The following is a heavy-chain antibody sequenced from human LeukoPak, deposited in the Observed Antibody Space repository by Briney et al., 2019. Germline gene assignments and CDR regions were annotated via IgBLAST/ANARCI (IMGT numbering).Heavy chain of an antibody. J-gene: IGHJ6*03. CDR2: ISYDGSNK. D-gene: IGHD2-2*02. Sequence: GGSLRLSCAASGFTFSSYAMHWVRQAPGKGLEWGAVISYDGSNKYYADSVKGRFTISRDNSKNTLYLQMNSLRAEDTAVYYCAKEASGNIVVVPAAIYFPWGYMDVWGKGTTVTVSS. CDR3: AKEASGNIVVVPAAIYFPWGYMDV. V-gene: IGHV3-30-3*01. CDR1: GFTFSSYA.